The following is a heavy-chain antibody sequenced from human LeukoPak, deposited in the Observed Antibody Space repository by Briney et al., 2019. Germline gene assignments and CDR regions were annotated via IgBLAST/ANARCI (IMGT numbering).Heavy chain of an antibody. CDR2: ISPTGSTT. CDR3: ARGPNSNWSGLDF. V-gene: IGHV3-74*01. Sequence: PGGSLRLSCTAPGFSFSGHWMHWARQLPGKGLVWVSRISPTGSTTSYADSVKGRFTVSRDNAKNTLYLQVNNLRAEDTAVSYCARGPNSNWSGLDFWGQGTLLTVSS. D-gene: IGHD6-6*01. CDR1: GFSFSGHW. J-gene: IGHJ4*02.